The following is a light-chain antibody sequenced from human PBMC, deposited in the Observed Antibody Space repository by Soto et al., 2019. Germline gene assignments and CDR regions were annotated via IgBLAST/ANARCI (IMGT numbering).Light chain of an antibody. V-gene: IGKV3-20*01. CDR1: QTVTNNY. J-gene: IGKJ3*01. CDR2: GAS. CDR3: QQYGSSPRFT. Sequence: EIVLTQSPGTLSLSPGERATLSCRASQTVTNNYLAWYQQKPGQAPRLLIYGASSRATGIPNRFSGSGSGTDFTLTISRLEPEDCAVYYCQQYGSSPRFTFGPGTKVDIK.